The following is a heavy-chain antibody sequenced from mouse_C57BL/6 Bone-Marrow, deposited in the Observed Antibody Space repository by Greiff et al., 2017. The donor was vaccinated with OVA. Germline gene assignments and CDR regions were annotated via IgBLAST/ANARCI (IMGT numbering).Heavy chain of an antibody. D-gene: IGHD2-12*01. J-gene: IGHJ4*01. Sequence: VQLQQSGAELARPGASVKLSCMASGSTFTSFGISRVQQRTGPGLEWFGEIYPRRGTTYYIKKFKGKAILTAVKSSSTAYMEIRSLTSEDSAVYVFARDYYSDFRYYAMDYWGQGTSVTVSS. V-gene: IGHV1-81*01. CDR1: GSTFTSFG. CDR2: IYPRRGTT. CDR3: ARDYYSDFRYYAMDY.